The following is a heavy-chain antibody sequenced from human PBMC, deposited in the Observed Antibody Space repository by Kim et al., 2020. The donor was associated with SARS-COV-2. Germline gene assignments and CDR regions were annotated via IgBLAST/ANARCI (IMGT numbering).Heavy chain of an antibody. CDR2: IKSKTEGETT. Sequence: GGSLRLSCAASGFGFSDTWMSWVRQAPGRGLEWLGRIKSKTEGETTDYAAPVKGRFTISRDDSKNTVYLQMNSLKTEDTAVYYCTTESRHWGQGTTVTVS. V-gene: IGHV3-15*01. CDR3: TTESRH. J-gene: IGHJ6*02. CDR1: GFGFSDTW.